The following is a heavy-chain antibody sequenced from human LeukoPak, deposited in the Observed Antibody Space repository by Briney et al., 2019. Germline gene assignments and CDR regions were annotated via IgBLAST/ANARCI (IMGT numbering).Heavy chain of an antibody. CDR2: IYYSGST. J-gene: IGHJ5*02. V-gene: IGHV4-59*01. CDR3: ARGAIVVVPAAPWEVDNGWFDP. CDR1: GFTFSTYW. D-gene: IGHD2-2*01. Sequence: PGGSLRLSCAVSGFTFSTYWMSWVRQAPGKGLEWIGYIYYSGSTNYNPSLKSRVTISVDTSKNQFSLKLSSVTAADTAVYYCARGAIVVVPAAPWEVDNGWFDPWGQGTLVTVSS.